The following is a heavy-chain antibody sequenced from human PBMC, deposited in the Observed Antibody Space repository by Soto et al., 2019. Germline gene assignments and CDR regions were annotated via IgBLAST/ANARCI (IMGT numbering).Heavy chain of an antibody. D-gene: IGHD2-2*01. J-gene: IGHJ6*02. CDR2: IIPILDTA. V-gene: IGHV1-69*11. CDR1: GGTFSSYA. CDR3: ARHVCISSSCYYYYYYGMDV. Sequence: QVQLVQSGAEVKKPGSSVKVSCKASGGTFSSYAISWGRQAPGQGLEWMGGIIPILDTANYAQKFQGSVTITADESTSTAYMELSSLRSEDTAVYYCARHVCISSSCYYYYYYGMDVWGQGTTVTVSS.